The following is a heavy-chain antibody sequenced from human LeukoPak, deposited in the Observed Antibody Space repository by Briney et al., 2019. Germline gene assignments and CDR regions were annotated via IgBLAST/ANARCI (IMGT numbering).Heavy chain of an antibody. CDR2: MNPNSGNT. Sequence: PSVKFSCKASGYTFTSYDINWVRQDTGQGLEWMGWMNPNSGNTGDAQKFQGRVTMTRNTSISTAYMELSSLRSEDTAVYYCARGRGRAYSSLDYWGQGTLVTVSS. V-gene: IGHV1-8*01. J-gene: IGHJ4*02. D-gene: IGHD6-13*01. CDR1: GYTFTSYD. CDR3: ARGRGRAYSSLDY.